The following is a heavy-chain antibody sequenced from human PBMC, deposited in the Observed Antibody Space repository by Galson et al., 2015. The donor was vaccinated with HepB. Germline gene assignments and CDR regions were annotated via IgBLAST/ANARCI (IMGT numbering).Heavy chain of an antibody. CDR2: IIPIFGTA. V-gene: IGHV1-69*13. D-gene: IGHD5-18*01. J-gene: IGHJ6*02. CDR3: ARGYVETAMVDYYYGMDV. CDR1: GGTFSSYA. Sequence: SVKVSCKASGGTFSSYAISWVRQAPGQGLEWMGGIIPIFGTANYAQKFQGRVTITADESTSTAYMELSSLRSEDTAVYYCARGYVETAMVDYYYGMDVWGQVTTVTVSS.